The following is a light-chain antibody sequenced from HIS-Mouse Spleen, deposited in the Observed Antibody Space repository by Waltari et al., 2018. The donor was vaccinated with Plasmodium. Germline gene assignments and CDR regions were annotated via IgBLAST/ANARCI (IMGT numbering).Light chain of an antibody. V-gene: IGKV1D-8*02. Sequence: IWLTQSPYLLSASTGDRVTISCRMSHGISSYLAWYQQKPGNAPELLIYAASTLPSGVPSRFSGSGSGTEFTLTISCLQSEDFATYYCQQYYSFPLTFGPGTKVDIK. CDR1: HGISSY. CDR3: QQYYSFPLT. J-gene: IGKJ3*01. CDR2: AAS.